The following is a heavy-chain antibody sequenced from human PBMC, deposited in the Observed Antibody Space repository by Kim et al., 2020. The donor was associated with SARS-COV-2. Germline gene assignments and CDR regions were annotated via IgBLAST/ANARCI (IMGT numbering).Heavy chain of an antibody. CDR1: GGSISSGGYS. CDR3: ARVLGYCSSTSNAPCNWFDP. Sequence: SETLSLTCAVSGGSISSGGYSWSWIRQPPGKGLEWIGYIYHSGSTYYNPSLKSRVTISVDRSKNQFSLKLSSVTAADTAVYYCARVLGYCSSTSNAPCNWFDPWGQGTLVTVSS. CDR2: IYHSGST. V-gene: IGHV4-30-2*01. D-gene: IGHD2-2*01. J-gene: IGHJ5*02.